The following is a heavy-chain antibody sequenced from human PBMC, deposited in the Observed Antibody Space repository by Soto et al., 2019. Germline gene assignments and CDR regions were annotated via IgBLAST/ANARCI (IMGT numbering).Heavy chain of an antibody. CDR2: IIPIFGTA. Sequence: SVKVSCKASGGTFSSYAISWVRQAPGQGLEWMGGIIPIFGTANYAQKFQGRVTITADESTSTAYMELSSLRSEDTAVYYCAIGPEGHGTYSSNGYWGQGTLVTVSS. CDR1: GGTFSSYA. V-gene: IGHV1-69*13. D-gene: IGHD6-13*01. J-gene: IGHJ4*02. CDR3: AIGPEGHGTYSSNGY.